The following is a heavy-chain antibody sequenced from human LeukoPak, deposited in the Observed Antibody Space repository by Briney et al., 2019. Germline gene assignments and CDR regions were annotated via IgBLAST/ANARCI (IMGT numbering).Heavy chain of an antibody. D-gene: IGHD3-22*01. V-gene: IGHV3-23*01. Sequence: GGSLRLSCAASGFTFSSYAMSWVRQAPGKGLEWVSAISGSGGSTYYADSVKGRFTISRDNSKNTLYLQMNSLRAEDTAVYYCAKTVDGSSGYYYILLFYYYGMDVWGQGTTVTVSS. J-gene: IGHJ6*02. CDR2: ISGSGGST. CDR1: GFTFSSYA. CDR3: AKTVDGSSGYYYILLFYYYGMDV.